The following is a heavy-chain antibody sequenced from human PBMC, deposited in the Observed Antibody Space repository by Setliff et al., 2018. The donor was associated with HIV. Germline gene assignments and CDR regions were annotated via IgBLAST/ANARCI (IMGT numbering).Heavy chain of an antibody. CDR2: IYSSGST. CDR3: ARGDTPDV. J-gene: IGHJ6*04. CDR1: GDSISSGSYY. V-gene: IGHV4-61*10. Sequence: PSETLSLTCAVSGDSISSGSYYWSWIRQPAGEGLEWIGRIYSSGSTNYNPSLKSRVKMSLDTSKKQFSLKVTSVTAADTAVYYCARGDTPDVWGKGTTVTVSS. D-gene: IGHD3-16*01.